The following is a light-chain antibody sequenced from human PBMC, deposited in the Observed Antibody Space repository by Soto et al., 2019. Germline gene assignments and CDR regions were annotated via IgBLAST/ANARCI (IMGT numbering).Light chain of an antibody. CDR1: SSDVGAYNY. Sequence: QSVLTQPASVPGSPGQSITISCTGTSSDVGAYNYVSWYQQHPGKAPRLMIYDVNNRPSGVSNRFSGSKSGNTASLTISGLQAEDEADYYCSSYTSSSTYVFGTGTKVNVL. CDR2: DVN. V-gene: IGLV2-14*03. CDR3: SSYTSSSTYV. J-gene: IGLJ1*01.